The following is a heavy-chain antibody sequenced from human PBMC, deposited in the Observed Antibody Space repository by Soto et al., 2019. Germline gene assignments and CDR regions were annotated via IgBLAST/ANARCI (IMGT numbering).Heavy chain of an antibody. J-gene: IGHJ3*01. CDR1: GGSFSGSF. CDR2: INHSGNT. V-gene: IGHV4-34*01. D-gene: IGHD3-3*01. CDR3: ARGSHYDFSSGYADSFDV. Sequence: QVQLQQWGAGLLKPSETLSLTCAVYGGSFSGSFWSWFRQPPGQGLEWIGEINHSGNTNYNPSLKSRVTISVDTSKNQFSLKLNSMTAADTAVYYCARGSHYDFSSGYADSFDVWGQGTMVTVSS.